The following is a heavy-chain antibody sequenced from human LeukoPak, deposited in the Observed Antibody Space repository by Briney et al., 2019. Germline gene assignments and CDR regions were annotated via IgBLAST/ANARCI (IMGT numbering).Heavy chain of an antibody. CDR3: ARGIGFGEFSFDY. CDR2: VSNSGST. Sequence: SETLSLTCSVSGGSIRNYYWTWIRQPPGKGLEWIGHVSNSGSTKYNPSLRSRVTISIDTSKNQFSLKLSSVTAADTAVYYCARGIGFGEFSFDYWGQGTLVTVSS. D-gene: IGHD3-10*01. V-gene: IGHV4-59*01. J-gene: IGHJ4*02. CDR1: GGSIRNYY.